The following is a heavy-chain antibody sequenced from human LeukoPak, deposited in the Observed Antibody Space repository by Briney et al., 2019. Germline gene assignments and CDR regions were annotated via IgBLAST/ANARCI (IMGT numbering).Heavy chain of an antibody. CDR2: IYTSGST. Sequence: SETLSLTCTVSGGSISSGSYYWSWIRQPAGKGLEWIGRIYTSGSTNYNPSLKSRVTISVDTSKNQFSLKLSSVTAADTAVYYCARTRMYYGSGSYDYCYYMDVWGKGTTVTISS. V-gene: IGHV4-61*02. CDR3: ARTRMYYGSGSYDYCYYMDV. CDR1: GGSISSGSYY. J-gene: IGHJ6*03. D-gene: IGHD3-10*01.